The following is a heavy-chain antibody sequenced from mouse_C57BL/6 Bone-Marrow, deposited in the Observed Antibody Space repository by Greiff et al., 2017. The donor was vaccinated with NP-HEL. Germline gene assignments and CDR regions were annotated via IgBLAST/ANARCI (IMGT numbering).Heavy chain of an antibody. CDR1: VFTFTDYY. Sequence: EVKLVESGGGLVQPGGSLSLSCAASVFTFTDYYMSWVRQPPGKALEWLAFIRNKANGYTTEYSASVKGRFTISRDNSQSILYLQMNALRAEDRATYYCARSIYYDYADDPFYAMDYWGQGTSVTVSS. D-gene: IGHD2-4*01. V-gene: IGHV7-3*01. CDR2: IRNKANGYTT. CDR3: ARSIYYDYADDPFYAMDY. J-gene: IGHJ4*01.